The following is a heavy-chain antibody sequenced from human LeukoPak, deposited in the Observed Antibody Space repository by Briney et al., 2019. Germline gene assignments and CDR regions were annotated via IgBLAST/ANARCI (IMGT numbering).Heavy chain of an antibody. Sequence: PGGSLRLSCAASGFTFSTYAMNWVRQAPGKGLEWVSAISDSSGNTYYADSVKGRFTISRDNSKNTLYLQMNSLRAEDTAVYYCAKRGSSSWSNFDSWGQGTLVTVSS. CDR1: GFTFSTYA. V-gene: IGHV3-23*01. D-gene: IGHD6-13*01. CDR2: ISDSSGNT. CDR3: AKRGSSSWSNFDS. J-gene: IGHJ4*02.